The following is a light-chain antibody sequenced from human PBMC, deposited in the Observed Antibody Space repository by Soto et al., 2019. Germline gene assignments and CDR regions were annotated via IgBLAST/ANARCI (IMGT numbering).Light chain of an antibody. V-gene: IGLV2-14*01. CDR3: SSYTTSYTHV. Sequence: QSALTQPASVSGSPGQSITISCTGTSSDVGGYNYVSWYQHHPGKAPKLMIYEVSNRPSGVSNRFSGSKSGNTASLSISGLQAEDEADYYCSSYTTSYTHVFGGGTQLTVL. CDR2: EVS. J-gene: IGLJ3*02. CDR1: SSDVGGYNY.